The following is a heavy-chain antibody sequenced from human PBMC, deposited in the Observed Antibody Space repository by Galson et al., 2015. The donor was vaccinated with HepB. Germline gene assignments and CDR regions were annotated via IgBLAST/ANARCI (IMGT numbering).Heavy chain of an antibody. J-gene: IGHJ3*01. CDR1: AFTFSNHA. CDR2: ITGAGPGKGLEFFSSITGRAST. CDR3: ARGTPSRHLTFDL. V-gene: IGHV3-23*01. Sequence: SLRLSCAASAFTFSNHAMSWVRRAPGRGLEWLSSITGAGPGKGLEFFSSITGRASTYYAGSVRDRFTISRDNSNNILFLQMTSLTAEDTAVYYCARGTPSRHLTFDLWGRGTMVTVSS.